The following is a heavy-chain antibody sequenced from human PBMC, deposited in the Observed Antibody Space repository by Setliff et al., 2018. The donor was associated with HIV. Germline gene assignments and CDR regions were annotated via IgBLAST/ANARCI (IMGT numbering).Heavy chain of an antibody. CDR2: ISPDGSAT. D-gene: IGHD6-19*01. Sequence: PGGSLRLSCAASGFTFSSAWMGWVRQAPAKGLEWVANISPDGSATYYVDSVKGRFTMSRDNAKNSLYLQMDSLRVEDTGFYYCARDPYWLEGYFDYWGPGTLVTVSS. V-gene: IGHV3-7*01. CDR3: ARDPYWLEGYFDY. J-gene: IGHJ4*02. CDR1: GFTFSSAW.